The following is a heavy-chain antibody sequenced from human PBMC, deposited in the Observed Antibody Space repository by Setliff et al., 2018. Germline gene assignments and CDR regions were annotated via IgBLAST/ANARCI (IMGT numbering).Heavy chain of an antibody. D-gene: IGHD3-16*01. V-gene: IGHV1-18*01. CDR2: ISAYSGNT. CDR3: ARGALNWAAFNI. J-gene: IGHJ3*02. Sequence: ASVKVSCKASGYTFTNSGMTWVRQAPGQGLEWLGWISAYSGNTQYAQKFQGRVTITADESTSTAYMEVRSLRSEDTALYYCARGALNWAAFNIWGQGTMVTVSS. CDR1: GYTFTNSG.